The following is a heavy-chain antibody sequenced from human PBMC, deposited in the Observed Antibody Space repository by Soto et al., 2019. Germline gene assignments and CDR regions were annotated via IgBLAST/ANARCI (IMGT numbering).Heavy chain of an antibody. CDR2: ISGGGDTT. D-gene: IGHD3-10*01. V-gene: IGHV3-23*01. J-gene: IGHJ4*02. Sequence: EVQLLESGGGLVQPGGSLRLSCAASGFTFNNYAMTWVRQAPGKGLEWVSAISGGGDTTSYADSVKGRFTVSRDGSKNTLYLQMSSRGAEVTALYYCATGRGGSGSLTPRFDFWGQGTLVTVSS. CDR1: GFTFNNYA. CDR3: ATGRGGSGSLTPRFDF.